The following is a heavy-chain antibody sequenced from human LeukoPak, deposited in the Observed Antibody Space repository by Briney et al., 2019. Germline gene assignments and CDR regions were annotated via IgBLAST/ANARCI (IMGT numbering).Heavy chain of an antibody. V-gene: IGHV4-61*02. CDR1: GDSISSGDYY. J-gene: IGHJ4*02. CDR3: ASRPDYGDYFDY. D-gene: IGHD4-17*01. Sequence: SETLSLTCTVSGDSISSGDYYWSWIRQPAGKGLEWIGRISSSGSTNYNPSLKSRVTISVDTSKNQFSLKLSSGTAADTAVYYCASRPDYGDYFDYWGQGTLVTVSS. CDR2: ISSSGST.